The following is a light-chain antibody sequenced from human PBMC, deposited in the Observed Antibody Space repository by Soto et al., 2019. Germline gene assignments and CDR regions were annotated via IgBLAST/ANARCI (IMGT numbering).Light chain of an antibody. V-gene: IGLV2-8*01. Sequence: SALTQPPSASGSPGQSVTISCTGTSSDVGAYNYVCWYQQYPGKAPKLMIYEVTKRPSGVPDRFSGSKSGNTASLTVSGLQAEDEADYYCTSYVGNDIWVFGGGTKLTVL. CDR1: SSDVGAYNY. CDR3: TSYVGNDIWV. J-gene: IGLJ3*02. CDR2: EVT.